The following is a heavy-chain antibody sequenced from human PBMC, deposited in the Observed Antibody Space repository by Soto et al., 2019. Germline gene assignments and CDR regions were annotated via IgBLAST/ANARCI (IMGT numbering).Heavy chain of an antibody. V-gene: IGHV3-33*01. CDR1: GFTFSHYG. CDR2: VWYDGSKQ. Sequence: QVQLVESGGGVVQPGRSLRLSCAASGFTFSHYGIDWVRQAPGKGLEWVAGVWYDGSKQYYADSVKGRFTVFRDNSKNTVYRQRNSLRPEDTAVYYCARDNNRSRHFSSFDYWGQGILVTVSS. CDR3: ARDNNRSRHFSSFDY. J-gene: IGHJ4*02. D-gene: IGHD1-20*01.